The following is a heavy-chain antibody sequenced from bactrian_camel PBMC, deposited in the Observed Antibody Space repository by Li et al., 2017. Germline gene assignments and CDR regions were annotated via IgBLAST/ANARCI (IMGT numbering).Heavy chain of an antibody. CDR2: AGDDDVT. CDR1: GDTRSSYC. D-gene: IGHD6*01. Sequence: VQLVESGGGPVQAGGSLRLSCVASGDTRSSYCMAWFRQAPGREREGVAAAGDDDVTSYTDSVKGRFTISKDTAKNTLYLQMNGLKPEDTAMYYCAADYTHTVIAGCDSFHVIGGSAMDYWGEGTQVTVS. V-gene: IGHV3S26*01. J-gene: IGHJ7*01.